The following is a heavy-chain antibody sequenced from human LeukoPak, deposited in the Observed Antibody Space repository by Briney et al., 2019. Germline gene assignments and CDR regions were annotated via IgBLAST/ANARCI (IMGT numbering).Heavy chain of an antibody. V-gene: IGHV1-8*02. CDR1: GFTFTDYY. D-gene: IGHD3-10*01. Sequence: GASVKVSCKSSGFTFTDYYIHWVRQATGQGLEWMGWMNPNSGNTGYAQKFQGRVTMTRNTSISTAYMELSSLRSEDTAVYYCARGGRGSGILLYYYYYYMDVWGKGTTVTVSS. CDR2: MNPNSGNT. J-gene: IGHJ6*03. CDR3: ARGGRGSGILLYYYYYYMDV.